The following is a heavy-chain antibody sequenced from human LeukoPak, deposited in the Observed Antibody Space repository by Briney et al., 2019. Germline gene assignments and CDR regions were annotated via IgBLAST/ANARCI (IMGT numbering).Heavy chain of an antibody. CDR1: GFTFSSYA. CDR3: VRDLGGRSGH. J-gene: IGHJ4*02. D-gene: IGHD1-26*01. CDR2: IPYDGSNK. Sequence: PGGSLRLSCAASGFTFSSYAMHWVRQAPGKGLEWVAVIPYDGSNKYYADSVKGRSTIFRDNAKNTLYLQMNSLRAEDTAVYYCVRDLGGRSGHWGQGTLVTVSS. V-gene: IGHV3-30*04.